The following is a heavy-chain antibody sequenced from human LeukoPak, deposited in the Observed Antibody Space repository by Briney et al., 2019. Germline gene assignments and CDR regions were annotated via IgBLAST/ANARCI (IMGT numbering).Heavy chain of an antibody. J-gene: IGHJ2*01. CDR1: GGSISSGSYY. CDR3: ARDYEPEPYYYNSSGYWYFDL. Sequence: PSETLSLTCTVSGGSISSGSYYWSWIRQPAGKGLEWIGRIYTTGSTNYNPSLKSRVTISVDTSKNQFSLKLSSVTAADTAVYYCARDYEPEPYYYNSSGYWYFDLWGRGTLVTVSS. CDR2: IYTTGST. D-gene: IGHD3-22*01. V-gene: IGHV4-61*02.